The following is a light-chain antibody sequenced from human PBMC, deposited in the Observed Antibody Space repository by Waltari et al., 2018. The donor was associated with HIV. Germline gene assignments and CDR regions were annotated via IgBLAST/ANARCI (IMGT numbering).Light chain of an antibody. V-gene: IGLV3-9*01. CDR1: NIGGKN. Sequence: SYELTQPLSVSVALGQTARITCGGNNIGGKNVHWYQQKPGQAPVLVIYRDTNRPSGIAERFSGSNSGNTATLTISRAQAGDEADYYCQVWDSSTVVFGGGTKLTVL. CDR2: RDT. J-gene: IGLJ2*01. CDR3: QVWDSSTVV.